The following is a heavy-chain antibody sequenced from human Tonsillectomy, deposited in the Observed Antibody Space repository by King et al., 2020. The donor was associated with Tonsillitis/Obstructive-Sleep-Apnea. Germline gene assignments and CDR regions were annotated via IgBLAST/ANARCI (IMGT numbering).Heavy chain of an antibody. Sequence: QLVQSGAEVKKPGSSVKVSCKASGGTFNNYAISWVRQAPGQGLEWMGRIIPLLGIANSAQKFQGRVTITADKSTSTAYMELSSLRSEDTAVYYCARSPPYDFYFDYWGQGTLVTVSS. V-gene: IGHV1-69*04. CDR1: GGTFNNYA. D-gene: IGHD2/OR15-2a*01. J-gene: IGHJ4*02. CDR3: ARSPPYDFYFDY. CDR2: IIPLLGIA.